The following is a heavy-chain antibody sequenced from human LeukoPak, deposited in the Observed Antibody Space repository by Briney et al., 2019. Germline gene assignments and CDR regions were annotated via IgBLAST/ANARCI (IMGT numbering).Heavy chain of an antibody. Sequence: ASVKVSCKTSGFTFTSHDYNWVRQAAGQGLEWMGWMNPNSGATGYAQKFQGRVTMTRDTSITTVYMELSSLTSEDTAVYYCARDGRGAAAPDDAFDVWGQGTMATVSS. J-gene: IGHJ3*01. CDR3: ARDGRGAAAPDDAFDV. V-gene: IGHV1-8*01. D-gene: IGHD2-2*01. CDR2: MNPNSGAT. CDR1: GFTFTSHD.